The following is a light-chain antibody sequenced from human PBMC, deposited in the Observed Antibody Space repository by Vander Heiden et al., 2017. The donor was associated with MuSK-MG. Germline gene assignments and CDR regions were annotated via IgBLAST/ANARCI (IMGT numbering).Light chain of an antibody. Sequence: DFEMTQFPSSVSAAVGDRVTMTCRASQNIDNNLNWYKHKPGDAPKLLIYGASILQSGVSSRFSGSRSGVEFTLTITNLQPEDLATYYCQQSYVSPIGFGGGTKVEIK. CDR1: QNIDNN. V-gene: IGKV1-39*01. CDR3: QQSYVSPIG. J-gene: IGKJ4*01. CDR2: GAS.